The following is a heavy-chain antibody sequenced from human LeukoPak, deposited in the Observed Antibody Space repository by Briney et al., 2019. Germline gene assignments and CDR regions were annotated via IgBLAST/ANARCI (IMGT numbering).Heavy chain of an antibody. J-gene: IGHJ5*02. D-gene: IGHD3-22*01. Sequence: SETLSLTCAVYGGSFSGYYWSWIRQPPGKGLEWIGEINHSGSTNYNPSLKSRVTISVDTSKNQFSLKLSSVTAADTAVYYCARVCYDSSGYSGFDPWGQGTLVTVSS. V-gene: IGHV4-34*01. CDR3: ARVCYDSSGYSGFDP. CDR2: INHSGST. CDR1: GGSFSGYY.